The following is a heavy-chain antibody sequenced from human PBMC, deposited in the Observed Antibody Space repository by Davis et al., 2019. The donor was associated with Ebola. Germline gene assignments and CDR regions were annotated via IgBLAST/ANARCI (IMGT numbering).Heavy chain of an antibody. J-gene: IGHJ3*02. CDR3: ASHCGSTSCNQNRDAFDS. V-gene: IGHV3-23*01. D-gene: IGHD2-2*01. CDR1: GFTFSSYA. Sequence: PGGSLRLSCAASGFTFSSYAMTWVRQAPGKGLEYVSAIVASGDTTYYADSVKGRFTISRDNSKNTLSLQMNSLRAEDTAVYYCASHCGSTSCNQNRDAFDSWGQGTMVTVSS. CDR2: IVASGDTT.